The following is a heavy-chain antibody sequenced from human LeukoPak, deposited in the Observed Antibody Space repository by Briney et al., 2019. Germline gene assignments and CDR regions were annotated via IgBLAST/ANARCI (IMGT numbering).Heavy chain of an antibody. CDR1: GGSISGSH. CDR2: IYYSGST. J-gene: IGHJ3*02. Sequence: SETLSLTCTVSGGSISGSHWNWIRQPPGKGLEWIGYIYYSGSTDSNPSLKSRVTISVDTSKNQFTLKLTSVTAADTAMYYCAKRNDFDIWGPGTMVTVSS. V-gene: IGHV4-59*08. CDR3: AKRNDFDI.